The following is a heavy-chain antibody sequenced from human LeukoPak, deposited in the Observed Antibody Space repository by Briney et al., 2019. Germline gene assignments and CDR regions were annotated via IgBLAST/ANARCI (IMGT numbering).Heavy chain of an antibody. J-gene: IGHJ4*02. V-gene: IGHV3-64*01. CDR3: ARYRSTTYDY. CDR2: ISTGGGGT. CDR1: GFTFSDYA. D-gene: IGHD1-14*01. Sequence: GGSLRLSCAASGFTFSDYAMHWVRQAPGKGLEYVSAISTGGGGTYYTNSVKGRFTISRDNSKNALYLQMDSLRAEDMAVYYCARYRSTTYDYWGQGTLVTVSS.